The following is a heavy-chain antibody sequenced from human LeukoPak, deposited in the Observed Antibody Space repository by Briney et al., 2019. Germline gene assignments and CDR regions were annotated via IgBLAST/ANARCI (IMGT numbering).Heavy chain of an antibody. V-gene: IGHV4-34*01. Sequence: SETLSLTCAVYGGSFSGYYWSWIRQPPGKGLKWIGEINHSGSTNYNPTLKSRVTISVDTSKNQFSLKLSSVTAADTAVYYCARMIRYRYYFDYWGQGTLVTVSS. CDR2: INHSGST. D-gene: IGHD3-16*01. CDR1: GGSFSGYY. J-gene: IGHJ4*02. CDR3: ARMIRYRYYFDY.